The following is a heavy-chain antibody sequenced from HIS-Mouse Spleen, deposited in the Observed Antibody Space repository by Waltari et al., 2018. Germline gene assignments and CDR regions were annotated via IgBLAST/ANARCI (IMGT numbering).Heavy chain of an antibody. Sequence: QLQLQESGPGLVKPSETLSLTCTVSGGSISSSSYYWGRIRQPPGKGLEWIGGIYYSRSTYYNPALKSRVTISVATSKNQCSLKLSAVTAADTAVYYCAREYSSSSVYYYYYGMDVWGQGTTVTVSS. CDR2: IYYSRST. V-gene: IGHV4-39*07. CDR1: GGSISSSSYY. D-gene: IGHD6-6*01. J-gene: IGHJ6*02. CDR3: AREYSSSSVYYYYYGMDV.